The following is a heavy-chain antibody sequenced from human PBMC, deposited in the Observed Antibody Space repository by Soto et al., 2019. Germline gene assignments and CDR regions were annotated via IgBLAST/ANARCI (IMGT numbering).Heavy chain of an antibody. CDR2: FDPEDGET. CDR3: ATAPRDSGYDWGIYYFDY. J-gene: IGHJ4*02. Sequence: ASVKVSCKVSGYTLTELSMHWVRQAPGKGLEWMGGFDPEDGETIYAQKFQGRVTMTEDTSTDTAYMELSSLRSEDTAVYYCATAPRDSGYDWGIYYFDYWGQGTLVTVSS. V-gene: IGHV1-24*01. D-gene: IGHD5-12*01. CDR1: GYTLTELS.